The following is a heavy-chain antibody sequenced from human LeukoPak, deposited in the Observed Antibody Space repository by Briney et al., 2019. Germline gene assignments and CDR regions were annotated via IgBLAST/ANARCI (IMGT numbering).Heavy chain of an antibody. CDR1: GFSFNSDW. Sequence: GGSLRLSCAASGFSFNSDWMDWVRQAPGKGLEWVANIKHDESEKNYLDSVKGRFTISRDNGQNSLYLQMNGLRVEDTAVYYCTRRLDDWGQGTLVTVSS. CDR2: IKHDESEK. V-gene: IGHV3-7*01. J-gene: IGHJ4*02. CDR3: TRRLDD. D-gene: IGHD3-16*01.